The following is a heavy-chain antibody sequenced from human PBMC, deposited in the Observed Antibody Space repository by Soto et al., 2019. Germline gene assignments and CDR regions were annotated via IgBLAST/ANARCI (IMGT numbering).Heavy chain of an antibody. CDR3: ARDVDTSMSAPLDY. CDR2: INVGTGDT. CDR1: GYTFTAYA. Sequence: QVQLVQSGAEVKKPGASVRVSCKASGYTFTAYAMDWVRQTPGQRLEWVGWINVGTGDTEYSQQLQGRVNITRDTSARTLYMELSSLRSEDTAVSSCARDVDTSMSAPLDYWGQGSLVTVSS. J-gene: IGHJ4*02. V-gene: IGHV1-3*01. D-gene: IGHD5-18*01.